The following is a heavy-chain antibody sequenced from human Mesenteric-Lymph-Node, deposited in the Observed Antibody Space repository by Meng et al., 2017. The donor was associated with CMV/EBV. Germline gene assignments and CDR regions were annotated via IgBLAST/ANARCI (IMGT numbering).Heavy chain of an antibody. CDR1: DFTLNGAW. J-gene: IGHJ4*02. CDR2: VKSASAGGAA. Sequence: EVQLVESGGGSVKPGGSLRLSCAASDFTLNGAWMNWVRQAPGKGLEWVGRVKSASAGGAADAAAPVKGRFTVSRDDSRKTVHLQMDNLKIEDTAVYYCTTGWDQYFDFWGQGALVTVSS. CDR3: TTGWDQYFDF. V-gene: IGHV3-15*07. D-gene: IGHD1-26*01.